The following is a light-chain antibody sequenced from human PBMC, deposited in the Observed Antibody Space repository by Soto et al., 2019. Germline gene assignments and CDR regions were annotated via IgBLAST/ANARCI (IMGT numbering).Light chain of an antibody. V-gene: IGKV1-39*01. Sequence: DTQMTHSPSSLSASVVARYAITYRTSQTISRYLNWYQQKPGKAPKLLIYAASNLQSGVPSRFSGSGSGTDFTLTISSLQPEDFATYYCHQSFTSPWTFGQGTKVDI. CDR1: QTISRY. CDR2: AAS. J-gene: IGKJ1*01. CDR3: HQSFTSPWT.